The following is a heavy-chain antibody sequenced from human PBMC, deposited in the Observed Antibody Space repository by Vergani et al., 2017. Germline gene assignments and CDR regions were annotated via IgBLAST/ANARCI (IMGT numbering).Heavy chain of an antibody. J-gene: IGHJ4*02. CDR3: ARDLTAAAGRSY. CDR2: SNPNSGGT. CDR1: GYTFTGYY. V-gene: IGHV1-2*02. Sequence: QVQLVQSGAEVKKPGASVKVSCKASGYTFTGYYMHWVRQAPGQGLEWVGWSNPNSGGTNYAQKFQGRVTMTRNTSISTAYMELSRLRSDDTAVYYCARDLTAAAGRSYWGQGTLVTVSS. D-gene: IGHD6-13*01.